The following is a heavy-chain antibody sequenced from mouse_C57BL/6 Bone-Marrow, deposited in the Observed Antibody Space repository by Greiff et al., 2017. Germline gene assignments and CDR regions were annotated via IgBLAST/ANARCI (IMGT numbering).Heavy chain of an antibody. Sequence: DVKLVESGGGLVKPGGSLKLSCAASGFTFSSYTMSWVRQTPEKRLEWVATISGGGGNTYYPDSVKGRFTISRDNAKNTLYLQRSSLRSEDTALYYCARPVYGYYFDYWGQGTTLTVSS. CDR1: GFTFSSYT. CDR3: ARPVYGYYFDY. CDR2: ISGGGGNT. V-gene: IGHV5-9*01. J-gene: IGHJ2*01. D-gene: IGHD1-1*01.